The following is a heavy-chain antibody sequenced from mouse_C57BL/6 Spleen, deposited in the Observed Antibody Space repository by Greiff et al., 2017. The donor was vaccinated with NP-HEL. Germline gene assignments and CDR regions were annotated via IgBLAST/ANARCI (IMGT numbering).Heavy chain of an antibody. CDR2: INPYNGGT. J-gene: IGHJ4*01. CDR3: ALNYGRNYYAMGY. Sequence: EVQLQQSGPVLVKPGASVKMSCKASGYTFTDYYMNWVKQSHGKSLEWIGVINPYNGGTSYNQKFKGKATLTVDKSSSTAYMELNSLTSEDSAVYFCALNYGRNYYAMGYWGQGTSVTVSS. CDR1: GYTFTDYY. V-gene: IGHV1-19*01. D-gene: IGHD1-1*01.